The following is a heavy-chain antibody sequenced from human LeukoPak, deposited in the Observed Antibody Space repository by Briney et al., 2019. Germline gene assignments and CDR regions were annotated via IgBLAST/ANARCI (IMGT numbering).Heavy chain of an antibody. D-gene: IGHD2-15*01. CDR2: TYYRSKWNN. Sequence: SQTLSLTCAISGDTFSSNSAAWDWGRQSPWRGLEWLGRTYYRSKWNNDYAVSVKSRITINPDTSKNQFSLQLNSVTPEDTAVYYCARDFCSGGSCYWRFDYWGQGTLVTVSS. V-gene: IGHV6-1*01. CDR1: GDTFSSNSAA. CDR3: ARDFCSGGSCYWRFDY. J-gene: IGHJ4*02.